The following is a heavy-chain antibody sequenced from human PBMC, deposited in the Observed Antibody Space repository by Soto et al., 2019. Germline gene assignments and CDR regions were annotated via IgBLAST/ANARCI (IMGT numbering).Heavy chain of an antibody. V-gene: IGHV3-30-3*01. CDR2: ISYDGSKK. Sequence: ESGGGVVQPGRSLRLSCVASGFMFSSYAMHWVRQAPGKGLEGVAVISYDGSKKYYTDSVKGRYTISRDDSKNTLYLQMNSLRVAVTAVYYCARAPHGMDVWGQGTTVTVSS. CDR3: ARAPHGMDV. J-gene: IGHJ6*02. CDR1: GFMFSSYA.